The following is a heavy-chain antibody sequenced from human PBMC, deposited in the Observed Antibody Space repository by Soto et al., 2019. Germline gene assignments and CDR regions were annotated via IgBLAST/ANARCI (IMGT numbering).Heavy chain of an antibody. J-gene: IGHJ4*02. CDR2: IYYSGST. V-gene: IGHV4-59*01. D-gene: IGHD6-13*01. CDR1: GGSISSYY. CDR3: ARVKLRSYSSSWLDY. Sequence: PSETLSLTCTVSGGSISSYYWSWIRQPPGKGLEWIGYIYYSGSTNYNPSLKSRVTISVDTSKNQFSLKLSSVTAADTAVYYCARVKLRSYSSSWLDYWGQGTLVTVSS.